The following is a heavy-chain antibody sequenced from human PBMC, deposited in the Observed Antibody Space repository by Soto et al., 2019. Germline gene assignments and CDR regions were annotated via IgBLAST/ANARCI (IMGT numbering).Heavy chain of an antibody. V-gene: IGHV3-15*01. CDR2: IKSKTDGGTT. CDR3: TTPELRYFDWSDYYYYGMDV. Sequence: GGALRLSCAASGFTFSNAWMSWVRQAPGKGLGWGGRIKSKTDGGTTDYAAPVKGRFTISRDDSKNTLYLQMNSLKTEDTAVYYCTTPELRYFDWSDYYYYGMDVWGQGTTVTVSS. J-gene: IGHJ6*02. D-gene: IGHD3-9*01. CDR1: GFTFSNAW.